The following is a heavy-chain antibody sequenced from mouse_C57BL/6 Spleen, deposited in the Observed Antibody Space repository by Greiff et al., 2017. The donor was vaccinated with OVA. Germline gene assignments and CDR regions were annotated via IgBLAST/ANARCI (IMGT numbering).Heavy chain of an antibody. CDR3: TRWDVVLRPMDY. D-gene: IGHD1-1*01. Sequence: QVQLKQSGAELVRPGASVTLSCKASGYTFTDYEMHWVKQTPVHGLEWIGAIDPETGGTAYYQKFKGKAILTSDKSSRTAYMELRSLTSEDAAVYYGTRWDVVLRPMDYWGQGTSVTVSA. CDR1: GYTFTDYE. V-gene: IGHV1-15*01. CDR2: IDPETGGT. J-gene: IGHJ4*01.